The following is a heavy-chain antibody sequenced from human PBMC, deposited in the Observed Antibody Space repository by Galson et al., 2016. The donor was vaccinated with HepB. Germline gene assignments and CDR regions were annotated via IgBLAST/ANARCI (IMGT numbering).Heavy chain of an antibody. D-gene: IGHD3-10*01. CDR3: ARDFGWIQQH. Sequence: ETLSLTCAVYGGSYSGYFCTWIRQSPGKGLEWIGEINHSGDTNYNPSLKSRVTISVDTSKNQFSLKLSSVTAADTAVYYCARDFGWIQQHWGQGTLVTVSS. V-gene: IGHV4-34*01. CDR2: INHSGDT. CDR1: GGSYSGYF. J-gene: IGHJ1*01.